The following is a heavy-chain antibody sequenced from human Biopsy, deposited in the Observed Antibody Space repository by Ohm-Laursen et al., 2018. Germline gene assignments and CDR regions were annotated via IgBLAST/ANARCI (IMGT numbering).Heavy chain of an antibody. CDR3: AKARTLDTAIDFDY. CDR1: GDSISNSC. J-gene: IGHJ4*02. D-gene: IGHD5-18*01. Sequence: GTLSLTCIVSGDSISNSCWTWIRQPAGKGLEWIGRFYSSGSSSYNPSLKSRVTMSIDASMNQFSLKLTSVTAADTAVYYCAKARTLDTAIDFDYWGQGTLVTVSS. V-gene: IGHV4-4*07. CDR2: FYSSGSS.